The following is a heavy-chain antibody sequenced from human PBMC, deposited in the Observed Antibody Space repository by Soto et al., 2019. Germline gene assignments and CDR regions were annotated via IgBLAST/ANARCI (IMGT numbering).Heavy chain of an antibody. J-gene: IGHJ4*02. D-gene: IGHD2-15*01. CDR1: GFIFNEYG. CDR2: IWYDGSNK. Sequence: QVQLVESGGGVVQPGRSLRLSCAASGFIFNEYGMHWVRQAPGKGLEWVAVIWYDGSNKYYADSVRGRFTFSRDNSRNTMSLQMNSLRVEDKAMYYCARWGCSGSNCNLNQRSFDLWGQGTLVTVSS. V-gene: IGHV3-33*01. CDR3: ARWGCSGSNCNLNQRSFDL.